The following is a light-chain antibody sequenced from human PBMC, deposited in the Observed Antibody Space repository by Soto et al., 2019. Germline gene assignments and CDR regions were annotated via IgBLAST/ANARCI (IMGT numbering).Light chain of an antibody. J-gene: IGKJ1*01. CDR1: QTISSW. CDR2: KAS. Sequence: DIQMTQPPSTLSGSVGDRVTITFRASQTISSWLAWYQQKPGKAPKLLIYKASTLKSGVPSRFSGSGSGTEFTLTISSLQPDDFAPYCCQHYNSYSEAFGQGTKVDIK. CDR3: QHYNSYSEA. V-gene: IGKV1-5*03.